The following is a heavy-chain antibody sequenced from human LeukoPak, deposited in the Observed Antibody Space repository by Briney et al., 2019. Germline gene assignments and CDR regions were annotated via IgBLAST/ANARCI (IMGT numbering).Heavy chain of an antibody. CDR3: ARRGANSGSYSHFDL. J-gene: IGHJ2*01. Sequence: SETLSLTCTVSGGSISNYFWSWIRQPPGRGLEWIGYMSYSGSTNYSPSLKSRVTISVDTSKNQFSLKLSSVTAADTAVYYCARRGANSGSYSHFDLWGRGTLVTVSP. CDR2: MSYSGST. V-gene: IGHV4-59*01. D-gene: IGHD1-26*01. CDR1: GGSISNYF.